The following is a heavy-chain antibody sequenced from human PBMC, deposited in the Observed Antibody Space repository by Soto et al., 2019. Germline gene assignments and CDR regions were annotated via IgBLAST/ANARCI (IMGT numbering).Heavy chain of an antibody. D-gene: IGHD2-8*01. CDR3: ARAAYCTNGVCYTGDGPYGMDV. CDR1: GGSFSGYY. CDR2: INHSGST. J-gene: IGHJ6*02. V-gene: IGHV4-34*01. Sequence: KPSETLSLTCAVYGGSFSGYYWSWIRQPPGKGLEWIGEINHSGSTNYNPSLKSRVTISVDTSKNQFSLKLSSVTAADTAVYYCARAAYCTNGVCYTGDGPYGMDVWGHGTTVTVSS.